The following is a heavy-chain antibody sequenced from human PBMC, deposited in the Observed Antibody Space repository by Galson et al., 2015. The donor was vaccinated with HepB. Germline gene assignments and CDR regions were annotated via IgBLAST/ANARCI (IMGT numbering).Heavy chain of an antibody. CDR1: GFTFSSYA. D-gene: IGHD1-26*01. CDR2: ISYDGSNK. V-gene: IGHV3-30-3*01. CDR3: ARDTGATGRDY. Sequence: SLRLSCAASGFTFSSYAMHWVRQAPGKGLEWVAVISYDGSNKYYADSVKGRFTISRDNSKNTLYLQVNSLRAEDTAVYYCARDTGATGRDYWGQGTLVTVSS. J-gene: IGHJ4*02.